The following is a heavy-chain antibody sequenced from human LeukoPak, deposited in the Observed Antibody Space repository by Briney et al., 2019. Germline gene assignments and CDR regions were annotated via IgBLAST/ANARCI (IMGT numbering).Heavy chain of an antibody. CDR2: IYSGGST. J-gene: IGHJ4*02. Sequence: GGSLRLSCAASGFTVSSNYMSWVRQAPGKGLEWVSVIYSGGSTYYANSVKGRFTISRHNSKNTLYLQMNSLRAEDTAVYYCARGAPPDYFDYWGQGTLVTVSS. CDR1: GFTVSSNY. CDR3: ARGAPPDYFDY. V-gene: IGHV3-53*04.